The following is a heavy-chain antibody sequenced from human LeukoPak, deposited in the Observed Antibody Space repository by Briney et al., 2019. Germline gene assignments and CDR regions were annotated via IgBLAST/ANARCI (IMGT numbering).Heavy chain of an antibody. J-gene: IGHJ5*02. D-gene: IGHD1-7*01. V-gene: IGHV3-21*01. Sequence: PGGSLRLSCAASGFTFSSYSMNWVRQAPGKGLEWVSSISSSSSYIYYADSVKGRFTISRDNSKNTLYLQMNSLRTEDTAVYYCAKVEPGELQSKFDPWGQGTLVTVSS. CDR3: AKVEPGELQSKFDP. CDR2: ISSSSSYI. CDR1: GFTFSSYS.